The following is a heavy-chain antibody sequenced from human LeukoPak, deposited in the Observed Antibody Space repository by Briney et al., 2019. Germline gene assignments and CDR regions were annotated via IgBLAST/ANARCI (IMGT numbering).Heavy chain of an antibody. CDR2: INHSGST. J-gene: IGHJ6*02. D-gene: IGHD3-10*01. CDR3: ARGRGGSGSYYRFAYYGMDV. V-gene: IGHV4-34*01. CDR1: GGSSSGYY. Sequence: SETLSLTCAVYGGSSSGYYWSWIRQPPGKGLEWIGEINHSGSTNYNPSLKSRVTISVDTSKNQFSLKLSSVTAADTAVYYCARGRGGSGSYYRFAYYGMDVWGQGTTVTVSS.